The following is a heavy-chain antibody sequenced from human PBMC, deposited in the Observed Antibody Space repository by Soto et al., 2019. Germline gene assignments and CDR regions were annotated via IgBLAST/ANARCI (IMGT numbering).Heavy chain of an antibody. J-gene: IGHJ6*02. CDR3: ARTGGSYRGGYYYYGMDV. CDR2: IYYSGST. Sequence: SETLSLTCTVSGGSISSSSYYWGWIRQPPGKGLEWIGSIYYSGSTYYNPSLKSRVTISVDTSKNQFSLKLSSVTAADTAVYCCARTGGSYRGGYYYYGMDVWGQGTTVTVSS. CDR1: GGSISSSSYY. V-gene: IGHV4-39*01. D-gene: IGHD1-26*01.